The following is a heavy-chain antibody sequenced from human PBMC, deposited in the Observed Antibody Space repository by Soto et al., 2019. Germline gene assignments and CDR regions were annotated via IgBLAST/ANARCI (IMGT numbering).Heavy chain of an antibody. CDR1: GYTFTSYG. CDR3: ARVMRIYYDFWSGSSYYMDV. J-gene: IGHJ6*03. CDR2: ISAYNGNT. Sequence: ASVKVSCKASGYTFTSYGISWVRQAPGQGLEWMGWISAYNGNTNYAQKLQGRVTMTTDTSTSTAYMELRSLRSDDTAVYYCARVMRIYYDFWSGSSYYMDVWGKGTTVPVSS. V-gene: IGHV1-18*01. D-gene: IGHD3-3*01.